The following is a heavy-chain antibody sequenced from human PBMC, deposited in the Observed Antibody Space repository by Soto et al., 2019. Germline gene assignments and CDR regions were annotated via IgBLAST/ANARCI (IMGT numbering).Heavy chain of an antibody. V-gene: IGHV1-18*04. CDR3: AREAGWQRMVPYD. CDR1: GYTFTSYG. CDR2: ISAFNGDT. J-gene: IGHJ4*02. Sequence: QVQLVQSGTEVKKPGASVNVSCKAFGYTFTSYGFSWVRQVRGQGREWLGWISAFNGDTQYAQTMKGRLTVTTDTSTTTVHMELRSLTPADTAVYYCAREAGWQRMVPYDWGQGTLVTVS. D-gene: IGHD6-25*01.